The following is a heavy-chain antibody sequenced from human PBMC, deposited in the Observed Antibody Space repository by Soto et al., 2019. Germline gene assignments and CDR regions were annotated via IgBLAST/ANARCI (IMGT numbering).Heavy chain of an antibody. D-gene: IGHD3-10*01. CDR1: GFNFNTYT. CDR3: ASDPVGSARMDV. J-gene: IGHJ6*02. CDR2: ISSGSSYI. Sequence: EVQLVESGGGLVKPGGSLRLSCAASGFNFNTYTMNWVRQPPGKGLEWVSSISSGSSYIYNAASVKGRFTISRDTAQNSLYLPMNSLRAEDTAVYYCASDPVGSARMDVWGQGTTVTGSS. V-gene: IGHV3-21*01.